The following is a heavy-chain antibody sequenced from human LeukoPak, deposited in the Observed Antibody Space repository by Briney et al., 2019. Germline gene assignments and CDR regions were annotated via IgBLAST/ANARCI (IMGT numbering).Heavy chain of an antibody. Sequence: SETLSLTCTVSGYSISSGYYWGRIRQPPGKGLEWIGSIYHSGSTYYNPSLKSRVTISADTSKNQFSLKLSSVTAADTAVYYCARGIAAAGTDYWGQGTLVTVSS. D-gene: IGHD6-13*01. CDR1: GYSISSGYY. CDR3: ARGIAAAGTDY. J-gene: IGHJ4*02. CDR2: IYHSGST. V-gene: IGHV4-38-2*02.